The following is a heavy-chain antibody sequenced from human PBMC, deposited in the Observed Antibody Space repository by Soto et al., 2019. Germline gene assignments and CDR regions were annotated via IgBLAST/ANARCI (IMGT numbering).Heavy chain of an antibody. V-gene: IGHV3-23*01. D-gene: IGHD1-26*01. CDR3: AKGQGELLAERAWFDP. CDR1: GFTFSSYA. Sequence: EVQLLESGGGLVQPGGSLRLSCAASGFTFSSYAMSWVRQAPGKGLEWVSVISGSGGSTYYADSVKGRFTISRDNSKNTLYMQMNSLRVEDTAVYYCAKGQGELLAERAWFDPWGQGTLVTVSS. CDR2: ISGSGGST. J-gene: IGHJ5*02.